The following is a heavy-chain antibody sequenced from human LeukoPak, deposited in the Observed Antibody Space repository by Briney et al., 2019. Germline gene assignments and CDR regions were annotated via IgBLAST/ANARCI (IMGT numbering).Heavy chain of an antibody. CDR3: AKAVRPGAGNYFDY. Sequence: GGSLRLSCAASGFTFSSYGMHWVRQAPGKGLEWVAFIRYDGSNKYYADSVKGRFTISRDNSKNTLYLQMNSLRAEDTAVYYCAKAVRPGAGNYFDYWGQGTLVTVSS. CDR1: GFTFSSYG. J-gene: IGHJ4*02. CDR2: IRYDGSNK. V-gene: IGHV3-30*02. D-gene: IGHD3-10*01.